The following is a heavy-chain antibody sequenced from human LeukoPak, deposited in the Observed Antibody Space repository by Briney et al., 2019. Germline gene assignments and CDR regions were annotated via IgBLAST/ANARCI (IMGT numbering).Heavy chain of an antibody. D-gene: IGHD3-16*02. CDR1: GYTFTSYY. Sequence: ASVKVSCKASGYTFTSYYMHWVRQAPGQGLEWMGIINPSGGSTSYAQKFQGRVTMTRDTSTSTVCMELSSLRSEDTAVYYCAREAYYDYVWGSYRYNWFDPWGQGTLVTVSS. V-gene: IGHV1-46*01. J-gene: IGHJ5*02. CDR3: AREAYYDYVWGSYRYNWFDP. CDR2: INPSGGST.